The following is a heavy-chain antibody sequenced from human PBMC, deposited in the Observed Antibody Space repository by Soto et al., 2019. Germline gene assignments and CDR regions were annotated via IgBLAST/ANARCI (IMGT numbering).Heavy chain of an antibody. CDR1: GGTFSSFA. Sequence: QVLLVQSGAEVKKPGSSVRVSCKTSGGTFSSFAISWVRLAPGQGLEWMGVIVPMFAAPTYAQKFQGRVSXTXXESTRTAYMELSRLRSDDTAVYYWARDRVMRGNAYYYGMDVWGQGTTVTVSS. CDR2: IVPMFAAP. J-gene: IGHJ6*02. CDR3: ARDRVMRGNAYYYGMDV. D-gene: IGHD2-21*01. V-gene: IGHV1-69*05.